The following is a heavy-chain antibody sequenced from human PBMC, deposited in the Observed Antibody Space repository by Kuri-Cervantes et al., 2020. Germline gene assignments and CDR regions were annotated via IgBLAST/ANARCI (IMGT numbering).Heavy chain of an antibody. J-gene: IGHJ6*03. V-gene: IGHV4-38-2*01. D-gene: IGHD7-27*01. Sequence: SETLSLTCAVSGYSISSGYYWSCIRQPPGKGVERGGYIYYGRSTNYNPSLKSRGTITVDPSKNQFSLKLISVTAADTAVYYYARGSGTGDHYYYYYMDVWGKGTTVTVSS. CDR1: GYSISSGYY. CDR2: IYYGRST. CDR3: ARGSGTGDHYYYYYMDV.